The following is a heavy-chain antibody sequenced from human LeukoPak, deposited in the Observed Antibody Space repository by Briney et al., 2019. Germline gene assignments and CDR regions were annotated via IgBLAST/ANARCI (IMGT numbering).Heavy chain of an antibody. J-gene: IGHJ4*02. Sequence: GGSLRLSCAASGFTFSSYAMHWVRQAPGKGLEWVAIISYDGSNKYYADSVKGRFTISRDNSKNTLYLQMNGLRAEDTAVYYCARVSLSSGCLSNWGQGTLVTVSS. D-gene: IGHD6-19*01. CDR3: ARVSLSSGCLSN. CDR1: GFTFSSYA. CDR2: ISYDGSNK. V-gene: IGHV3-30-3*01.